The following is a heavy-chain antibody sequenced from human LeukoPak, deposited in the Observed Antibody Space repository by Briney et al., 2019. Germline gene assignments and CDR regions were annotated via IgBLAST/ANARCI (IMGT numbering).Heavy chain of an antibody. V-gene: IGHV3-74*01. CDR3: ASAAAAADFDY. CDR1: GFTFSSYW. Sequence: GGSLRLSCAASGFTFSSYWMHWVRQAPGKGLVWVSRINSDGSSTSYADSVKGRFTISRDNAKNTLYLQMNSLRVEDTAVYYCASAAAAADFDYWGQGTLVTVSS. J-gene: IGHJ4*02. D-gene: IGHD6-13*01. CDR2: INSDGSST.